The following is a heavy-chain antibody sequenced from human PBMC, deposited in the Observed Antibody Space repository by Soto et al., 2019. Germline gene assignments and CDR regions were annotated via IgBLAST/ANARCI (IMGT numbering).Heavy chain of an antibody. CDR2: INHSGST. D-gene: IGHD6-13*01. CDR1: GGSFSGYY. V-gene: IGHV4-34*01. Sequence: QVQLQQWGAGLLKPSETLSLTCAVYGGSFSGYYWSWIRQPPGKGLEWIGEINHSGSTNYNPSLKSRVTISVDTSKNQFSLKLSSVTAADTAVYYCARAYSRRFDYWGQGTLVTVSS. J-gene: IGHJ4*02. CDR3: ARAYSRRFDY.